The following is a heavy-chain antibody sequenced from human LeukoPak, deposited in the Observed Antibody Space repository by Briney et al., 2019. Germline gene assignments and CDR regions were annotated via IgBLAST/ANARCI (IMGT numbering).Heavy chain of an antibody. CDR1: GYTFTGYY. CDR3: ARFLWRAGGFDY. D-gene: IGHD1-14*01. CDR2: INPNIGGT. V-gene: IGHV1-2*02. J-gene: IGHJ4*02. Sequence: AASVKVSCKASGYTFTGYYMHWVRQAPGQGLEWMGWINPNIGGTNFAQKFQGRVTMTRDTSISTAYMELSRLRSDDTAVYYCARFLWRAGGFDYWGQGTLVTVSS.